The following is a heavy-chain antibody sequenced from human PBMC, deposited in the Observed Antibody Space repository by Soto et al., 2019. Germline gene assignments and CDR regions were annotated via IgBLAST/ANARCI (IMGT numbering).Heavy chain of an antibody. CDR1: GFTFSGFG. CDR2: IWYDGSDK. Sequence: LRLSCAASGFTFSGFGMHWVRQAPGKGLEWVAIIWYDGSDKYYADSVKGRFTISRDNSKNTLYLQMNSLRAEDTAVYHCAFGNLSYYFDFWGQGTPVTVSS. V-gene: IGHV3-33*01. CDR3: AFGNLSYYFDF. D-gene: IGHD3-16*01. J-gene: IGHJ4*02.